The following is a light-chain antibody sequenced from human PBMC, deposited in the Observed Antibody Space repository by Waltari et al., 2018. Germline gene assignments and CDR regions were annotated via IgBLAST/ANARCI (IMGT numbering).Light chain of an antibody. CDR2: GAS. CDR3: QQYDTSPGT. J-gene: IGKJ2*01. CDR1: QSLSVAY. V-gene: IGKV3-20*01. Sequence: IALTPSPGTLPLSPGATATLACRASQSLSVAYLAWYQHKSGQAPRLLIYGASYRATGIPDRFSGSGSGTDFTLTITRLEPDDFAVYYCQQYDTSPGTFGQGTKLEI.